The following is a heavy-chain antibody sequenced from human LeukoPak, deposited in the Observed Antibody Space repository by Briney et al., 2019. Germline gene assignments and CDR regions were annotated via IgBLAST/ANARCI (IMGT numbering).Heavy chain of an antibody. CDR2: MYHSGTT. V-gene: IGHV4-38-2*02. CDR1: GYSISNGYY. Sequence: PSETLSLTCAVSGYSISNGYYWGWIRQSPGKGLEWIGSMYHSGTTYYNPSLKSRVTMSVDTSKNQFSLKLSSVTAADTAVYYCARDPYGDRDYWGQGTLVTVSS. CDR3: ARDPYGDRDY. J-gene: IGHJ4*02. D-gene: IGHD4-17*01.